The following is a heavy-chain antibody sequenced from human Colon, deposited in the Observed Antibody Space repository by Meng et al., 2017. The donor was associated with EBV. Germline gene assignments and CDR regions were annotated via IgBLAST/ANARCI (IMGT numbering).Heavy chain of an antibody. Sequence: QGQLVQSGSELKKPGASVKVSCKASGYTFTRYPMNWVRQAPGQGLEWMGWINTNTGNPTYAQGFTGRFVFSVDTSVSTAYLQISSLKAEDTAVYYCGTLKYTSGFYGPAYWGQGALVTVSS. V-gene: IGHV7-4-1*02. CDR1: GYTFTRYP. CDR2: INTNTGNP. CDR3: GTLKYTSGFYGPAY. J-gene: IGHJ4*02. D-gene: IGHD6-19*01.